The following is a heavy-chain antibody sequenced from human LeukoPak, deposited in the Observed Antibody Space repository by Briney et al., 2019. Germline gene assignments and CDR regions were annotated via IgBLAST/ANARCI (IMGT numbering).Heavy chain of an antibody. D-gene: IGHD3-16*01. CDR2: LSASGENK. CDR3: ARIKDPFIQAYYYGMDV. CDR1: AFTFSNYA. J-gene: IGHJ6*02. V-gene: IGHV3-23*01. Sequence: GGSLRLSCAASAFTFSNYATSWVRQVPGKGLEYVSALSASGENKYYADSVRGRFTVSRDNSNNMLYLQMNIVRDGDTAIYYCARIKDPFIQAYYYGMDVWGQGTTVTVSS.